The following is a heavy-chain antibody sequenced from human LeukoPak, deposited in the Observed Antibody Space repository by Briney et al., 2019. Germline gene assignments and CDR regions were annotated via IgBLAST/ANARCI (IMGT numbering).Heavy chain of an antibody. Sequence: ASVKVSCKASGYTFTAYYMHWVRQAPGQGLGWMGWINPNSGGTNYAQKFQGRVTMTRDTSISTAYMELSSLRSDDTAMYYCARFSAYSSSWGDYWGQGTLVTVSS. CDR1: GYTFTAYY. V-gene: IGHV1-2*02. CDR3: ARFSAYSSSWGDY. CDR2: INPNSGGT. J-gene: IGHJ4*02. D-gene: IGHD6-13*01.